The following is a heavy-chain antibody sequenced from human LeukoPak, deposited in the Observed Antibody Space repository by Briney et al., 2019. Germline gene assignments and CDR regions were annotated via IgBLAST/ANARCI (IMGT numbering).Heavy chain of an antibody. CDR1: GGTFSSYA. Sequence: GASVKVSCKASGGTFSSYAISWVRQAPGQGLEWMGGIIPIFGTANYAQKFQGRVTTTADESTSTAYMELSSLRSEDTAVYYCARDCSSTSCSSHFDYWGQGTLVTVSS. V-gene: IGHV1-69*13. CDR3: ARDCSSTSCSSHFDY. CDR2: IIPIFGTA. J-gene: IGHJ4*02. D-gene: IGHD2-2*01.